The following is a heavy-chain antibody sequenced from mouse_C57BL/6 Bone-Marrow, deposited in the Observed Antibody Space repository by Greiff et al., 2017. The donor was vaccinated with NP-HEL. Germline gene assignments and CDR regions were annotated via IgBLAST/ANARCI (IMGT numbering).Heavy chain of an antibody. CDR3: AMHRFHYYGFAMDY. CDR1: GYTFTDYN. J-gene: IGHJ4*01. CDR2: INPNNGGT. Sequence: VQLKQSGPELVKPGASVKIPCKASGYTFTDYNMDWVKQSHGKSLEWIGDINPNNGGTIYNQKFKGKATLTVDKSSSTAYMELRSLTSEDTAVYYCAMHRFHYYGFAMDYWGQGASVSVST. V-gene: IGHV1-18*01. D-gene: IGHD1-2*01.